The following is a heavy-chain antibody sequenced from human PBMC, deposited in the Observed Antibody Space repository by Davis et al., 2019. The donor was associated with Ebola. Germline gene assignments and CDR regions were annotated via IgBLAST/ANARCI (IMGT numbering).Heavy chain of an antibody. CDR1: GYRFTSYY. CDR2: INPITGGT. D-gene: IGHD3-22*01. CDR3: VREGGRYYDSSGYVFDI. V-gene: IGHV1-46*01. Sequence: ASVPVSCKASGYRFTSYYMHWVRQAPGQGLEWMGIINPITGGTSYAQNFQVRVNMTRDTSTSTVYMELSSLRSEDTAVYYCVREGGRYYDSSGYVFDIWGQGTMVKVSS. J-gene: IGHJ3*02.